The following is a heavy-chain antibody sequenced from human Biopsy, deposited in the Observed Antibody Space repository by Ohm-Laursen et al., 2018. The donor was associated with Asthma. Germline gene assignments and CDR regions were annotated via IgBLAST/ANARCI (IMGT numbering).Heavy chain of an antibody. CDR3: ARTFHFWSPYHAEHYQH. CDR2: IKHDGTEK. D-gene: IGHD3-3*02. CDR1: GFTFGDYW. V-gene: IGHV3-7*01. Sequence: SLRLSCSASGFTFGDYWMSWVRQVPGKGLEWVANIKHDGTEKNHVDSLKGRFTISRDNAKNSLYLQMHSLRAEDTAVYYCARTFHFWSPYHAEHYQHWGQGTLVTVPS. J-gene: IGHJ1*01.